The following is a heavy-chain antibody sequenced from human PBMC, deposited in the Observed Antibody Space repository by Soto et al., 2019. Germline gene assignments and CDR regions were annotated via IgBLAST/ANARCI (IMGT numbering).Heavy chain of an antibody. D-gene: IGHD2-2*01. CDR2: ISSSSSYI. J-gene: IGHJ4*02. Sequence: GSLRLSCAASGFTFSSYSMNWVRQAPGKGLEWVSSISSSSSYIYYADSVKGRFTISRDNAKNSLYLQMNSLRAEDTAVYYCARDRGYCSSTSCPTYFDYWGQGTLVTVSS. V-gene: IGHV3-21*01. CDR3: ARDRGYCSSTSCPTYFDY. CDR1: GFTFSSYS.